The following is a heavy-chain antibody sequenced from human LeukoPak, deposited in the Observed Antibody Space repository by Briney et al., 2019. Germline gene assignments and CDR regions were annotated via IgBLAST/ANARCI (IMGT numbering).Heavy chain of an antibody. J-gene: IGHJ4*02. CDR3: ARHLLRWLQLRPFDY. Sequence: PSETLSLTCTVSGDSISSSSYYWGWIRQPPGKGLEWIGSIYHSGTTYYNPSLKSRVTISVDTSKNQFSLKLSSVTAADTAVYYCARHLLRWLQLRPFDYWGQGTLVTVSS. D-gene: IGHD5-24*01. CDR2: IYHSGTT. V-gene: IGHV4-39*01. CDR1: GDSISSSSYY.